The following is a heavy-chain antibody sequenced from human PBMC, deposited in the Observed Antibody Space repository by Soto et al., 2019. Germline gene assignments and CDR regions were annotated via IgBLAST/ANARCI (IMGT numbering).Heavy chain of an antibody. CDR3: VRGSRPLSPHYYYYGMDV. D-gene: IGHD6-6*01. V-gene: IGHV4-34*01. J-gene: IGHJ6*01. CDR1: GGSFSGYY. CDR2: INHSGST. Sequence: PSETLSLTCGVYGGSFSGYYWSWIRQPPGKGLEWIGEINHSGSTNYNPSLKSRVTISVDTSKNQFSLKLSSVTAADTAVYYCVRGSRPLSPHYYYYGMDVWGQGTTVT.